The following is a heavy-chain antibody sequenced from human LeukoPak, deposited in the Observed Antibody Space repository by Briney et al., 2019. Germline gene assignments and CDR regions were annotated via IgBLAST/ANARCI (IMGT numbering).Heavy chain of an antibody. J-gene: IGHJ4*02. Sequence: ASVKVSCKVSGYTLTELSMHWVRQAPGKGLEWTGGFDPEDGETIYAQKFQGRVTITEDTSTDTAYMELSSLRSEDTAVYYCATGFIFWSSFDYWGQGTLVTVSS. CDR2: FDPEDGET. CDR1: GYTLTELS. CDR3: ATGFIFWSSFDY. V-gene: IGHV1-24*01. D-gene: IGHD3-9*01.